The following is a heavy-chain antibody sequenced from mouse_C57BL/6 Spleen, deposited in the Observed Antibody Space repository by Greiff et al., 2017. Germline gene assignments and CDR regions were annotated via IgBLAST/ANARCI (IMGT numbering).Heavy chain of an antibody. V-gene: IGHV1-64*01. CDR2: IHPNSGST. Sequence: VQLQQPGAELVKPGASVKLSCKASGYTFTSYWMPWVKQRPGQGLEWIGMIHPNSGSTNYNEKFKSKATLTVDKSSSPAYMQLSSLTSEDSAVYDCAREGVYDGYYEAYWGQGTLVTVSA. D-gene: IGHD2-3*01. CDR3: AREGVYDGYYEAY. J-gene: IGHJ3*01. CDR1: GYTFTSYW.